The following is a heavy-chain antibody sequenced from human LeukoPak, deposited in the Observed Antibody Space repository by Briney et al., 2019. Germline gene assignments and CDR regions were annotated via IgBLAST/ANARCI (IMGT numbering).Heavy chain of an antibody. CDR3: AKSGDYLWDY. CDR1: GGSISTNNW. J-gene: IGHJ4*02. CDR2: IYHTGST. Sequence: SETLSLTCAVSGGSISTNNWWSWVRQPPGKGLEWIGEIYHTGSTNYSPSLRSRVTMSIDKSNNQSSLNLNSVTAADTAVYYCAKSGDYLWDYWGQGTLVTVSS. D-gene: IGHD3-16*01. V-gene: IGHV4-4*02.